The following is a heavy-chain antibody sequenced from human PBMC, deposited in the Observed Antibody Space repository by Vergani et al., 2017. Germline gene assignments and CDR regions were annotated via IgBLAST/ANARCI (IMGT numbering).Heavy chain of an antibody. CDR1: GFTFDDYA. V-gene: IGHV3-9*01. J-gene: IGHJ4*02. CDR2: ISWNSGSI. CDR3: AKGSSVFDY. Sequence: EVQLVESGGGLVQPGRSLRLSCAASGFTFDDYAMHWVRQAPGKGLEWVSGISWNSGSIGYADSVKGRFTISRDNAKNTLYLQMNSLRAEDTAVYYCAKGSSVFDYWGQGTLVTVSS. D-gene: IGHD6-6*01.